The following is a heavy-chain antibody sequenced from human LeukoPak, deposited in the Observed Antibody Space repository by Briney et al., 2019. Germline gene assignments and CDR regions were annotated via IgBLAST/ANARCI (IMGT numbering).Heavy chain of an antibody. J-gene: IGHJ4*02. CDR1: GFTFSSYA. Sequence: PGGSLRLSCAASGFTFSSYAMSWLRQAPGKGLEWVSAISGSGGSTYYADSVKGRFTISRDNSKNTLYLQMNSLRAEETAVYYRAKASLAQQLVPFDYWGQGTLVTVSS. D-gene: IGHD6-13*01. CDR3: AKASLAQQLVPFDY. CDR2: ISGSGGST. V-gene: IGHV3-23*01.